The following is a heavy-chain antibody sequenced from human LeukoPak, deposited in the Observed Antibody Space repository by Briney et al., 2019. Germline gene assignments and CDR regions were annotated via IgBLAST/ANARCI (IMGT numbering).Heavy chain of an antibody. D-gene: IGHD2-2*03. Sequence: PGGSLRLSCTASGFTFRDYNMNWVRQSPGKGLEGVAFIDGSGTVGHYADSVRGRFTVSRDNAKNSLYLQMNRLRAEDTATYYCARDRSWIRDSWGQGTLVIVS. V-gene: IGHV3-48*04. CDR2: IDGSGTVG. CDR3: ARDRSWIRDS. CDR1: GFTFRDYN. J-gene: IGHJ4*02.